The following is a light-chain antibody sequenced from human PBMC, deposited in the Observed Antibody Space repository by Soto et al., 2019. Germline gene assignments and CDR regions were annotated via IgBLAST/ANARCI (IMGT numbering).Light chain of an antibody. V-gene: IGKV3-20*01. J-gene: IGKJ3*01. Sequence: EIVLTQSPGTLSLSRGDRATLSCRASQSVSSDYLAWYQQKPGQAPRLLIFGPSIRATGISDRFGGSGSGTDFTLTISRLEPEDFAVYYCQQYGISPITFGPGTKVDI. CDR3: QQYGISPIT. CDR2: GPS. CDR1: QSVSSDY.